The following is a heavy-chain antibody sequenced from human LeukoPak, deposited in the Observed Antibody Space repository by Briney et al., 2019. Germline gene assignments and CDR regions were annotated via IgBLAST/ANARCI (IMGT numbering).Heavy chain of an antibody. CDR3: ARAKRGYTYGSQKSNWYLDP. CDR2: IYYSGSA. V-gene: IGHV4-59*01. Sequence: SETLSLTCTVSGCSISSYYWTWIRQPPGQGLEWIGHIYYSGSANNNPHIKSPVTISIETSKNQLSLTMSSVTAADTAVYYCARAKRGYTYGSQKSNWYLDPWGRGTLVTVSS. CDR1: GCSISSYY. J-gene: IGHJ2*01. D-gene: IGHD5-18*01.